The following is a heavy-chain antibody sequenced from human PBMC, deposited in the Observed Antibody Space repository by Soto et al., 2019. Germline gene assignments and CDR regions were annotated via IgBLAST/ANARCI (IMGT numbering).Heavy chain of an antibody. CDR3: ARAAYYYDSSGYYWVRSYFDY. V-gene: IGHV3-30-3*01. CDR2: ISYDGSNK. Sequence: QVQLVESGGGVVQPGRSLRLSCAASGFTFSSYAMHWVRQAPGKGLEWVAVISYDGSNKYYADSVKGRFTISRDNSKNTLYLQMNSLRAEDTAVYYCARAAYYYDSSGYYWVRSYFDYWGQGTLVTVSS. J-gene: IGHJ4*02. D-gene: IGHD3-22*01. CDR1: GFTFSSYA.